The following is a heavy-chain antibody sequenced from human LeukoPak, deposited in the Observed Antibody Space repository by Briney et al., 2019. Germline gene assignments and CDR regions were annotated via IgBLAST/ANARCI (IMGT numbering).Heavy chain of an antibody. D-gene: IGHD1-26*01. CDR2: IYSSGST. CDR1: GGSISSYF. CDR3: ARGDPVGLFDD. J-gene: IGHJ4*02. Sequence: SETLSLTCTVSGGSISSYFWSWIQQPAGKELEWIGRIYSSGSTDYNPSLKSRVTMSVDTSMNQFSLKLSSVTAADTAVYYCARGDPVGLFDDWGQGILVTVSS. V-gene: IGHV4-4*07.